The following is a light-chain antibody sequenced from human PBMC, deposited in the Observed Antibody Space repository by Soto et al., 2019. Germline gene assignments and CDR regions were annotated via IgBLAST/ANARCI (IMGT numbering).Light chain of an antibody. J-gene: IGLJ2*01. CDR3: TSYTSSSTLGV. Sequence: QSVLTQPASVSGSPGQSITISCTGSSSDIGGHNFVSWYQHHPGKAPKLMIYDVTNRPSGVSNRFSGSKSGNTASLTISGLQAEDEADYYCTSYTSSSTLGVFGGGTKLTVL. CDR2: DVT. CDR1: SSDIGGHNF. V-gene: IGLV2-14*03.